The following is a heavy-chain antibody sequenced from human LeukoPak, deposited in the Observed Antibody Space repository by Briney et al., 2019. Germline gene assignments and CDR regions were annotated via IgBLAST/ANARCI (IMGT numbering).Heavy chain of an antibody. D-gene: IGHD6-19*01. V-gene: IGHV1-2*02. CDR3: ARVSVGSGYDAFEI. J-gene: IGHJ3*02. CDR1: GYTFTGHY. CDR2: INPNNGGT. Sequence: ASVKVSCKASGYTFTGHYMHWVRQAPGQGLEWMGWINPNNGGTNYAQTLQGRVSMTRDTSTSTAYMQLRSLRSDDTAVYYCARVSVGSGYDAFEIWGQGTMVTVSS.